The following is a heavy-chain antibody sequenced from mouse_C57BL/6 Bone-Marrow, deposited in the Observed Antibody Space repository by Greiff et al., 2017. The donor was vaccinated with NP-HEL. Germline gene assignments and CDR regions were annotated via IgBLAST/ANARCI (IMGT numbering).Heavy chain of an antibody. CDR1: GYTFTDYN. Sequence: VQLQQSGPELVKPGASVKMSCKASGYTFTDYNMHWVKQSHGKSLEWIGYINPNNGGTSYNQKFKGKATLTVNKSSSTAYMELRSLTSEDSAVYYCAYDYDGDYFDYWGQGTTLTVSS. D-gene: IGHD2-4*01. CDR2: INPNNGGT. V-gene: IGHV1-22*01. J-gene: IGHJ2*01. CDR3: AYDYDGDYFDY.